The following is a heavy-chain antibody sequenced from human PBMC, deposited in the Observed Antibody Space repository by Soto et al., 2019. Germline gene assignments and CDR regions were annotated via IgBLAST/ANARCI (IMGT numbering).Heavy chain of an antibody. CDR1: GFPLSTSGVG. J-gene: IGHJ6*02. CDR2: IYWNDDK. V-gene: IGHV2-5*01. CDR3: AHELADDLHYYYGMDV. Sequence: QITLKESGPTLVNPTQTLTLTCTFSGFPLSTSGVGVGWIRQPPGKALEWLALIYWNDDKRYSPSLKSRLTITKDTSKNQVVLTMTNMDPVDTATYYCAHELADDLHYYYGMDVWGQGTTVTVSS. D-gene: IGHD1-1*01.